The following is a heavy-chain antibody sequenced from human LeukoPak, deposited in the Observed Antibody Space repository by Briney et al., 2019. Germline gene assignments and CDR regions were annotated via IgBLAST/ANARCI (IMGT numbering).Heavy chain of an antibody. Sequence: GGSLRLSCAASGFIFSSYDMNWVRQAPGKGLEGGSYISSSGSTIYYADSVKGRFTISRDNAKNSLYLQMNSLRAEDTAVYYCARETAYCSSTSCPFAVDYWGQGTLVTVSS. CDR2: ISSSGSTI. D-gene: IGHD2-2*01. V-gene: IGHV3-48*03. CDR3: ARETAYCSSTSCPFAVDY. CDR1: GFIFSSYD. J-gene: IGHJ4*02.